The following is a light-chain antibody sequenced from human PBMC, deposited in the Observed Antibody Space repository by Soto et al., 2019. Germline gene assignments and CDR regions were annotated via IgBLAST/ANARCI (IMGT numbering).Light chain of an antibody. CDR1: QSVSNN. V-gene: IGKV3-15*01. CDR3: PHHNNWLVLS. J-gene: IGKJ4*01. CDR2: DAS. Sequence: EIVMTQSPATLSVSPGERATLSCRPSQSVSNNLAWYQQKPGQAPRLLIYDASTRATGIPARFSGSGSGTEFTLIISSLQSEDLAIYYCPHHNNWLVLSFAGGTKVDIK.